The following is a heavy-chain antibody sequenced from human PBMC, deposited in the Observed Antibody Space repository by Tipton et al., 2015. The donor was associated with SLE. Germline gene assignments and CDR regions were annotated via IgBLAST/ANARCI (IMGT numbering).Heavy chain of an antibody. CDR3: ARDRSRSGNDVFDY. J-gene: IGHJ4*01. Sequence: QLVQSGAEVKKSGASVTVSCTASGYTFSHYYMHWVRQAPGQGLEWMGIVNPDGGATSYAQRFQGRVTVTADTSSNTVYVELSGLRSEDTAVYYCARDRSRSGNDVFDYWGHGSLVTASS. CDR2: VNPDGGAT. V-gene: IGHV1-46*01. CDR1: GYTFSHYY. D-gene: IGHD1-1*01.